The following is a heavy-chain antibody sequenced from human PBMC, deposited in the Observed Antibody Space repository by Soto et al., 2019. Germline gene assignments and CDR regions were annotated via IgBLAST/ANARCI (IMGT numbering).Heavy chain of an antibody. CDR3: AKSDGAGYCSSTSCPGAAFDI. D-gene: IGHD2-2*01. V-gene: IGHV1-69*02. Sequence: SVKVSCKASGGTFSSYTISWVRQAPGQGLEWMGRIIPILGIANYAQKFQGRVTITADKSTSTAYMELSSLRSEDTAVYYCAKSDGAGYCSSTSCPGAAFDIWGQGTMVTVSS. J-gene: IGHJ3*02. CDR1: GGTFSSYT. CDR2: IIPILGIA.